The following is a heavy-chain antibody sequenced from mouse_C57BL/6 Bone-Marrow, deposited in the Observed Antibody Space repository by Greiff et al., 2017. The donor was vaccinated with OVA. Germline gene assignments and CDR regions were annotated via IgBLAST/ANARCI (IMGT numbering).Heavy chain of an antibody. CDR2: IWSDGST. V-gene: IGHV2-6-1*01. CDR1: GFSLTSYG. D-gene: IGHD1-3*01. CDR3: ARHALKEGYCDY. J-gene: IGHJ2*01. Sequence: QVQLKESGPGLVAPSQSLSITCTVSGFSLTSYGVHWVRQPPGKGLEWLVVIWSDGSTTYNSAFKSRLSISKDNTKSQVFLKMNRLQTDDTAMYYCARHALKEGYCDYWGQGTTLTVSS.